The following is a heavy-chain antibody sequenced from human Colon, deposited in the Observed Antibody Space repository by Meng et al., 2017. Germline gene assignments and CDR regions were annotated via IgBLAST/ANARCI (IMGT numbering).Heavy chain of an antibody. J-gene: IGHJ4*02. Sequence: QVQLQESGPGMVKPSQNLSLTRTISGGSINSADYYWNWIRQSPGKGLEWLGYIHSSGNTYYTPSLKARLTMSLDTSKNQFSLRLTSVTAADTAVYYCARNPVIPDARTFDFWGQGALVTVSS. CDR3: ARNPVIPDARTFDF. D-gene: IGHD2-2*01. V-gene: IGHV4-30-4*01. CDR1: GGSINSADYY. CDR2: IHSSGNT.